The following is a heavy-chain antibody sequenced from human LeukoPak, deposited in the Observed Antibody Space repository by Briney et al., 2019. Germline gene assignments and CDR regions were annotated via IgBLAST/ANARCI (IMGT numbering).Heavy chain of an antibody. CDR1: GFSFDDYA. CDR2: ISWNSGSI. D-gene: IGHD3-10*01. J-gene: IGHJ6*03. V-gene: IGHV3-9*03. CDR3: AKDIVRGPYYYYMDV. Sequence: GGSLRLSCAASGFSFDDYAMHWVRQAPGKGLEWVSGISWNSGSIGYADSVKGRFTISRDNARNSLYLQMNSLRAEDMALYYCAKDIVRGPYYYYMDVWGKGTTVTVSS.